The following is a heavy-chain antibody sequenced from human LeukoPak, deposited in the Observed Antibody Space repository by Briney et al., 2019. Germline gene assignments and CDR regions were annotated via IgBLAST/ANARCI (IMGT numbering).Heavy chain of an antibody. CDR1: LVSTSGDY. D-gene: IGHD3-10*01. Sequence: SGSLSLTCALSLVSTSGDYCSWIRQPPGRGVGWSGYMYYSVSANYNPSLKSRVTISVDTSTSPFSLYLCSVTAAGTAVYFCARHEYRGVIHYGGEGTLVTVSS. CDR3: ARHEYRGVIHY. CDR2: MYYSVSA. V-gene: IGHV4-59*08. J-gene: IGHJ4*02.